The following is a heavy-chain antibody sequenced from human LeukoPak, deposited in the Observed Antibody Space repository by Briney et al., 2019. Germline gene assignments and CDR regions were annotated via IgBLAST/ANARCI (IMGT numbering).Heavy chain of an antibody. Sequence: ASVKVSCKASGYTFTGYYMHWVRQAPGQGREWMGWINPNRGGTNYAQKFQGRVTMTRDNSICTAYMELSRLRSDDTAVYYCARGRGGFYYYYMDVWGKGTTVTVSS. J-gene: IGHJ6*03. CDR2: INPNRGGT. CDR1: GYTFTGYY. V-gene: IGHV1-2*02. CDR3: ARGRGGFYYYYMDV.